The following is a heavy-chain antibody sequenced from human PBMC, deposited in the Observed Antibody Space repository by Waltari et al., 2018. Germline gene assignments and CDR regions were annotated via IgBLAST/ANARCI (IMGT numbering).Heavy chain of an antibody. Sequence: EVQLLESGGGLVKPGGSLRLSCAASGFTFSSYAMSWVRQAPGKGLEWVSAISGSCGSTYYADSVKGRFTITSDNSKNTLYLQINSLSAEYTAVYYCAKAIDSVVVPARLYYFDYWGQGTLVTVSS. D-gene: IGHD2-2*01. CDR3: AKAIDSVVVPARLYYFDY. V-gene: IGHV3-23*01. J-gene: IGHJ4*02. CDR1: GFTFSSYA. CDR2: ISGSCGST.